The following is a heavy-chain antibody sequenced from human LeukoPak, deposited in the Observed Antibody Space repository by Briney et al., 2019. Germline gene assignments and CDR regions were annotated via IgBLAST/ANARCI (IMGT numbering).Heavy chain of an antibody. CDR3: ARDRYGGNPVARIY. D-gene: IGHD4-23*01. J-gene: IGHJ4*02. CDR1: GGTFSSYA. Sequence: SVKVSCKASGGTFSSYAISWVRQAPGQGLEWMGGIIPIFGTANYAQKFQGRVTITADESTSTAYMELSSLRSEDTAVYYCARDRYGGNPVARIYWGQGTLVTVSS. CDR2: IIPIFGTA. V-gene: IGHV1-69*13.